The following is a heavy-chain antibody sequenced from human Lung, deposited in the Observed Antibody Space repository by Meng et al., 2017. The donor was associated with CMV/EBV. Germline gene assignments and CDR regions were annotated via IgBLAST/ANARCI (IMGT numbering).Heavy chain of an antibody. D-gene: IGHD3-10*01. J-gene: IGHJ4*02. V-gene: IGHV4-34*01. Sequence: CAVSGGSFTGYFCSWIRQSPGKGLEWIAEINHSESTNYNPSLKSRVTISVDTSKNQFSLRLKSVTVADTGVYFCARRVGSGKYFFDYWSQGTLVIVSS. CDR3: ARRVGSGKYFFDY. CDR1: GGSFTGYF. CDR2: INHSEST.